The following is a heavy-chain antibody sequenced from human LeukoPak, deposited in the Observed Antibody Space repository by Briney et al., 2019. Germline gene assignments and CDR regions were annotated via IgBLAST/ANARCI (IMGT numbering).Heavy chain of an antibody. Sequence: PSETLSLTCVVSGYSIRSGYHWGWIRQPPGKGLEWIGSIYDSETTYYSPALQSRVTMSVDTSKNQFSLRLSSVTAEDTAVYYCARVNYGGNFGVDYWGQGTLVTVSS. CDR2: IYDSETT. J-gene: IGHJ4*02. D-gene: IGHD4-23*01. V-gene: IGHV4-38-2*01. CDR1: GYSIRSGYH. CDR3: ARVNYGGNFGVDY.